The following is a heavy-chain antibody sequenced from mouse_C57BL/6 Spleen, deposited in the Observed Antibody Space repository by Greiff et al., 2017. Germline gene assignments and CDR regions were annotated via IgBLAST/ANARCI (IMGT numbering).Heavy chain of an antibody. Sequence: EVKLMESGPGLVQPSQSLSLTCSVTGYSITSGYYWNWFRQFPGNKLEWMGYISYDGSNNYNPSLKNRISITRDTSKNQFFLKLNSVTTEDTATYYCARGKLVTGNYFGRWGQGTTLTVSS. CDR3: ARGKLVTGNYFGR. D-gene: IGHD4-1*01. J-gene: IGHJ2*01. CDR2: ISYDGSN. V-gene: IGHV3-6*01. CDR1: GYSITSGYY.